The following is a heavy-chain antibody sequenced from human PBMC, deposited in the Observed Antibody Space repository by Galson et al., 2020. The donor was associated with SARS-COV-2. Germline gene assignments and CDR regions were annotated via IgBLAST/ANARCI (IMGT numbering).Heavy chain of an antibody. CDR2: ISSDGSNK. J-gene: IGHJ4*02. CDR1: GFTFSSYA. V-gene: IGHV3-30*04. CDR3: ARVDYIVVVPDAPFDY. D-gene: IGHD2-2*01. Sequence: GGSLRLSCAASGFTFSSYAMHWVRQAPGKGLEWVAVISSDGSNKYYADSVKGRFTISRDNSKNTLYLQMNSLRAEDTAVYYCARVDYIVVVPDAPFDYWGQGTLVTVSS.